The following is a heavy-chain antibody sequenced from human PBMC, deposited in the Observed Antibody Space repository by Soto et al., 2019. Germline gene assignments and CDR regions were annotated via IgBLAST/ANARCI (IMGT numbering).Heavy chain of an antibody. CDR1: GYTFTSYG. CDR3: ARDHRKNVVVVPAAYYYYMDV. V-gene: IGHV1-18*01. CDR2: INGYNGNT. J-gene: IGHJ6*03. Sequence: QVQLVQSGAEVKKPGASVKVSCKASGYTFTSYGISWVRQAPGQGLEWMGWINGYNGNTNYVQKLQGRVLMTTDTSTNTAYMELRSLRSDDTAVYYCARDHRKNVVVVPAAYYYYMDVWGKGTTVTVSS. D-gene: IGHD2-2*01.